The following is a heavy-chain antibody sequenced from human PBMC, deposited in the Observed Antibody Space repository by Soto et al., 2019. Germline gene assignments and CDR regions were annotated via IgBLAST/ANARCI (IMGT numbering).Heavy chain of an antibody. D-gene: IGHD2-2*01. CDR1: GFTFSNAW. Sequence: GSLRLSCAASGFTFSNAWMSWVRQAPGKGLEWVGRIKSKTDGGTTDYAAPVKGRFTISRDDSKNTLYLQMNSLKTEDTAVYYCTTDLAPDIVVVPSGAFDIWGQGTMVTVSS. V-gene: IGHV3-15*01. J-gene: IGHJ3*02. CDR2: IKSKTDGGTT. CDR3: TTDLAPDIVVVPSGAFDI.